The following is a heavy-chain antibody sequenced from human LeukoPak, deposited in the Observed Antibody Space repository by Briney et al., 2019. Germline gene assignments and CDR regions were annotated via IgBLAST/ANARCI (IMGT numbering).Heavy chain of an antibody. CDR1: GGSISSSSYY. D-gene: IGHD4-17*01. J-gene: IGHJ5*02. CDR2: IYYSGST. V-gene: IGHV4-39*07. Sequence: PSETLSLTCTVSGGSISSSSYYWGWIRQPPGKGLEWIGSIYYSGSTYYNPSLKSRVTISVDTSKNQFSLKLSSVTAADTAVYYCARVPRHHETTINGGNWFDPWGQGTLVTVSS. CDR3: ARVPRHHETTINGGNWFDP.